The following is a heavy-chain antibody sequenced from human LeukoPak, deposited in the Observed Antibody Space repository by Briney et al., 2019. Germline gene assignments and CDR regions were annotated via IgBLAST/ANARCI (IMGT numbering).Heavy chain of an antibody. V-gene: IGHV1-2*02. CDR1: XXXXXXXX. CDR3: ARDYCSSTSCLFDY. CDR2: XNPNSGDT. D-gene: IGHD2-2*01. J-gene: IGHJ4*02. Sequence: SVRXSCKASXXXXXXXXMHXXXXAXGXXLXXXXXXNPNSGDTNYAQKFQGRVTMTRDTSISTAYMELSRLRSDDTAVYYCARDYCSSTSCLFDYWGQGTLVTVSS.